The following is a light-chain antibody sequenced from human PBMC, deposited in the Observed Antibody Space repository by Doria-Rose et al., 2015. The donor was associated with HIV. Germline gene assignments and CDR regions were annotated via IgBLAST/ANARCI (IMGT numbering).Light chain of an antibody. CDR3: QQTYSSPPWT. V-gene: IGKV1-39*01. Sequence: AIQPVSTYFNWSRQEPGKAPKLLIYAASRLQSGVPSRFSGSGSGTDFTLTISGLQPGDFATYYGQQTYSSPPWTFGRGTKGEMK. CDR1: QPVSTY. CDR2: AAS. J-gene: IGKJ1*01.